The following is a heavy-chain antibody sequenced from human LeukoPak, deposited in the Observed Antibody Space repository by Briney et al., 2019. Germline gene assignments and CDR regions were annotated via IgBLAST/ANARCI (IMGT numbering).Heavy chain of an antibody. J-gene: IGHJ4*02. D-gene: IGHD3-22*01. CDR3: AKDIVGDYYDSSGRFDY. CDR1: GFTFDDYA. V-gene: IGHV3-9*01. Sequence: GGSLRLSCAASGFTFDDYAMHWVRQAPGKGLEWVSGISWNSGSIDYADSVKGRFTISRDNAKNSLHLQMNSLRAEDTALYYCAKDIVGDYYDSSGRFDYWGQGTLVTVSS. CDR2: ISWNSGSI.